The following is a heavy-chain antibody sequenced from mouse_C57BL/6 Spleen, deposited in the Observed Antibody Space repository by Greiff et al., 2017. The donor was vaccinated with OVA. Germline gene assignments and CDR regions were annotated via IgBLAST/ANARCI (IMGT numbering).Heavy chain of an antibody. Sequence: EVKLEESGPGLVKPSQSLSLTCSVTGYSITSGYYWNWIRQFPGNKLEWMGYISYDGSNNYNPSLKNRISITRDTSKNQFFLKLNSVTTEDTATYYCARDHGSSSLDYWGQGTTLTVSS. D-gene: IGHD1-1*01. CDR3: ARDHGSSSLDY. CDR2: ISYDGSN. CDR1: GYSITSGYY. J-gene: IGHJ2*01. V-gene: IGHV3-6*01.